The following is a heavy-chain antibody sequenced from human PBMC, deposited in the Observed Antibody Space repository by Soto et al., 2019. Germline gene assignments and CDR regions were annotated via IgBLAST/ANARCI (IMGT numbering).Heavy chain of an antibody. V-gene: IGHV4-30-4*01. Sequence: PSETLSLTCTVSGGSISRGDYYWGWIRQPPGKGLEWIGYIYYSGSTYYNPSLKSRVTISVDTSKNQFSLKLSSVTAADTAVYYCASYGDFFDYWGQGTLVTVSS. J-gene: IGHJ4*02. CDR3: ASYGDFFDY. CDR2: IYYSGST. D-gene: IGHD4-17*01. CDR1: GGSISRGDYY.